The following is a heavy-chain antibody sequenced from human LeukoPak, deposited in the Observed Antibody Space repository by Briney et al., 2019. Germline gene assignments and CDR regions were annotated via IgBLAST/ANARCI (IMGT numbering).Heavy chain of an antibody. V-gene: IGHV3-9*03. CDR2: ISWNSGSI. CDR1: GFTFDDYA. D-gene: IGHD1-1*01. Sequence: GGSLRLSCAASGFTFDDYAMHWVRQAPGKGLEWVSGISWNSGSIGYSDSVKGRFTISRDNAKNSLYLQMNSLRAEDMALYYCAKDTSFTGTKALDYWGQGTLVTVSS. CDR3: AKDTSFTGTKALDY. J-gene: IGHJ4*02.